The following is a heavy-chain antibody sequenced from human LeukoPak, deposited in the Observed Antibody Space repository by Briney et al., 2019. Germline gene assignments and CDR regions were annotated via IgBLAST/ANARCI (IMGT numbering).Heavy chain of an antibody. CDR3: ARGVGKWLRSDYYYYYMDV. V-gene: IGHV1-24*01. D-gene: IGHD5-12*01. CDR1: GYTLTELS. J-gene: IGHJ6*03. Sequence: ASVKVSCKLSGYTLTELSMHWVRQAPGNGLEWMGGFDPEDGETIYAQKFQGRVTMTADTSTSTAYMELRSVRSDDTAVYYCARGVGKWLRSDYYYYYMDVWGKGTTVTVSS. CDR2: FDPEDGET.